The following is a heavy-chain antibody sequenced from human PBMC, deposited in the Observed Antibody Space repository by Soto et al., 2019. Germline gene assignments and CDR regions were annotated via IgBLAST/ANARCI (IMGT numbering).Heavy chain of an antibody. J-gene: IGHJ6*02. D-gene: IGHD6-13*01. V-gene: IGHV5-51*01. Sequence: GESLKISCKGSGYSFTSYWIGWVRQMPGKGLEWMGIIYPGDSDTRYSPSFQGQVTISADKSISTAYLQLRSLKASDTATYYCARDSITTSGSMDVWGQGTTVTVSS. CDR3: ARDSITTSGSMDV. CDR1: GYSFTSYW. CDR2: IYPGDSDT.